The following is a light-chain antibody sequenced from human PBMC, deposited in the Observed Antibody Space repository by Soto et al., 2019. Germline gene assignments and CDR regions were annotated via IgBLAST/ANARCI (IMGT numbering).Light chain of an antibody. J-gene: IGLJ1*01. CDR3: SSYTSSSTRV. V-gene: IGLV2-14*01. CDR1: SSDVGGYNY. CDR2: DVN. Sequence: QAVLTQPASVSGSPGQSIPISCTGTSSDVGGYNYVSWYQQNPGKAPKLMIYDVNNRPSGVSYRFSGSKSGNTASLTISGLQAEDEADYYCSSYTSSSTRVFGTGTKLTVL.